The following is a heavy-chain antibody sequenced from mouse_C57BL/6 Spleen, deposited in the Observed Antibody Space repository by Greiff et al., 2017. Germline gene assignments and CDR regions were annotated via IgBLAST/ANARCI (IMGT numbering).Heavy chain of an antibody. D-gene: IGHD2-12*01. V-gene: IGHV5-4*01. CDR3: ATYSNDVFAY. Sequence: EVQLVESGGGLVKPGGSLKLSCAASGFTFSSYAMSWVRQTPEKRLEWVATISDGGSYTYYPDNVKGRFTISRDNAKNNLYLQMSHLKSEDTAMYYCATYSNDVFAYWGQGTLVTVSA. CDR2: ISDGGSYT. J-gene: IGHJ3*01. CDR1: GFTFSSYA.